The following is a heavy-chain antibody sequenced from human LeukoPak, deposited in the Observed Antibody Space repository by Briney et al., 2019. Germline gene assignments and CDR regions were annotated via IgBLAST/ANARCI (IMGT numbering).Heavy chain of an antibody. J-gene: IGHJ4*02. CDR2: INPNSGGT. V-gene: IGHV1-2*02. Sequence: ASVKVSCKASGYTFTGYYMHWVRQAPGQGLEWMGWINPNSGGTNYAQKFQGRVTMTRDTSISTAYMEPSRLRSDDTAVYYCAPLAAAGTLDYSWGQGTLVTVSS. CDR3: APLAAAGTLDYS. D-gene: IGHD6-13*01. CDR1: GYTFTGYY.